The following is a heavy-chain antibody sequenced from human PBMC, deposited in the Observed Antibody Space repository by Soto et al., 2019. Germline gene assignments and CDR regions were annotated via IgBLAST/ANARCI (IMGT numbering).Heavy chain of an antibody. J-gene: IGHJ4*02. CDR3: VKQAHGLDGVAFDY. V-gene: IGHV3-64D*06. CDR1: GFIFSEST. CDR2: VSTSRRST. Sequence: GGSLRLSCSASGFIFSESTIYWVRQVPGKGLDAISAVSTSRRSTYYADSVKDRFTISRDNSKNTLFLQMGSLRPEDTAIYYCVKQAHGLDGVAFDYWGQGTQVTVSS. D-gene: IGHD2-15*01.